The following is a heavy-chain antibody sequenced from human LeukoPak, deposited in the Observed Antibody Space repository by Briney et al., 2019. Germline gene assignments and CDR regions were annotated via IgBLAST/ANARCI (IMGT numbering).Heavy chain of an antibody. Sequence: PGGSLRLSCAASGFTFSNYALTWVRQAPGKGLEWVSVISAGGTGTYSADSVKGRFTISRDNSKSTLYLQMNSLRAEDTAVYYCAREHKAPFDYWGQGTLVTVSS. CDR3: AREHKAPFDY. CDR2: ISAGGTGT. CDR1: GFTFSNYA. V-gene: IGHV3-23*01. J-gene: IGHJ4*02.